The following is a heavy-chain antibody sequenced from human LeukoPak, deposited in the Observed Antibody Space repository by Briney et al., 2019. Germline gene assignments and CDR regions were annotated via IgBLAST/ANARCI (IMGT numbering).Heavy chain of an antibody. V-gene: IGHV3-48*01. CDR1: GINFSTYC. D-gene: IGHD3-9*01. CDR3: ARHIFFTELRYYDWSPSEI. CDR2: ISSTSDLI. J-gene: IGHJ3*02. Sequence: GGFLRSSFAAPGINFSTYCMNWFRQVLGKGLDWLSSISSTSDLIYYVHSVKGLFTIFRDNAKNSLYLQMDSLRADDTALYYCARHIFFTELRYYDWSPSEIWGQGTMVAVSS.